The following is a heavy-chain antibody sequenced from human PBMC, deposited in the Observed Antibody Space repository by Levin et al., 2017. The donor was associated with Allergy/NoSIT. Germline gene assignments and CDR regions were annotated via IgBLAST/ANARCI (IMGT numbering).Heavy chain of an antibody. V-gene: IGHV5-10-1*01. CDR2: IDPSDSYT. CDR1: GYSFTSYW. CDR3: ARLEAGIAVAGTVLDAFDI. Sequence: GESLKISCKGSGYSFTSYWISWVRQMPGKGLEWMGRIDPSDSYTNYSPSFQGHVTISADKSISTAYLQWSSLKASDTAMYYCARLEAGIAVAGTVLDAFDIWGQGTMVTVSS. J-gene: IGHJ3*02. D-gene: IGHD6-19*01.